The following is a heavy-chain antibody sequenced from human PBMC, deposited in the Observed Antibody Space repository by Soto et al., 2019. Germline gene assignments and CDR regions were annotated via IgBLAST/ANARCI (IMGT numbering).Heavy chain of an antibody. D-gene: IGHD3-9*01. V-gene: IGHV4-39*01. Sequence: SETLSLTCTVSGGSISSSSYYWGWIRQPPGKGLEWIGSIYYSGSTYYNPSLKSRVTISVDTSKNQFSLKLSSVTAADTAVYYCARSNYDILTGYPSYGMDVWGQGTTVPVSS. CDR2: IYYSGST. J-gene: IGHJ6*02. CDR1: GGSISSSSYY. CDR3: ARSNYDILTGYPSYGMDV.